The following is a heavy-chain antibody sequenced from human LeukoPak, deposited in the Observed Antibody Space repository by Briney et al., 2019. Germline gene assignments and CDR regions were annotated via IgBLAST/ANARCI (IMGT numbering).Heavy chain of an antibody. V-gene: IGHV1-24*01. J-gene: IGHJ4*02. CDR3: ATGNYSYGYNYFGS. CDR1: GYTLIEIS. D-gene: IGHD5-18*01. Sequence: VASVTVSCKVSGYTLIEISMHWVRQSPGKGLDWMGGFDPGEGETIYAQKFQGRVTMTEDTSTDTAYMELSSLTSDDTAVYYCATGNYSYGYNYFGSWGQGTLVTVSS. CDR2: FDPGEGET.